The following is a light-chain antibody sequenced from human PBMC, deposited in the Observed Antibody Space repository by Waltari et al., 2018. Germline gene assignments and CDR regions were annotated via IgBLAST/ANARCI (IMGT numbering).Light chain of an antibody. CDR1: QSISSC. CDR2: HAF. V-gene: IGKV1-5*03. J-gene: IGKJ1*01. Sequence: DIEMTQSPATLSASLGERATISCRASQSISSCLAWYQQKPGQAPKLLIYHAFITVNGVPERFSGSGSGTEFTLTISSLQPDDFAIYYCQQYSSYLRTFGQGTKVEIK. CDR3: QQYSSYLRT.